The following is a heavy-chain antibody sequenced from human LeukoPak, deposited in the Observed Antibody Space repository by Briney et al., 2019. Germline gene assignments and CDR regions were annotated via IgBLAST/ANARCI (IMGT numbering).Heavy chain of an antibody. D-gene: IGHD1-26*01. CDR3: ARDGRYYYAFDI. CDR1: GDSISSSYYY. CDR2: IDYSGST. V-gene: IGHV4-39*07. J-gene: IGHJ3*02. Sequence: PSETLSLTCTVSGDSISSSYYYWGWIRQPPGKGLEWIGSIDYSGSTYYNPSLKSRATISVDTSKNQFSLKLSSVTAADTAVYYCARDGRYYYAFDIWGQGTMATVSS.